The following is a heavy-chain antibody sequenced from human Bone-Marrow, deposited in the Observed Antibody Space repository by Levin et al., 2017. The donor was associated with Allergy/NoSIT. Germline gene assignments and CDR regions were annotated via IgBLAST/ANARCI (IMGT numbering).Heavy chain of an antibody. CDR3: ASPHTTTFSFDI. CDR2: IDPSDSYT. CDR1: GYTFPNFW. Sequence: GGSLRLSCKGSGYTFPNFWISWVCQTPDKGLEWLGRIDPSDSYTNYSPSFQGHVTISTDKSLSTAYLHWNSLRASDTAIYYCASPHTTTFSFDIWGQGTMVTVSS. D-gene: IGHD2/OR15-2a*01. V-gene: IGHV5-10-1*01. J-gene: IGHJ3*02.